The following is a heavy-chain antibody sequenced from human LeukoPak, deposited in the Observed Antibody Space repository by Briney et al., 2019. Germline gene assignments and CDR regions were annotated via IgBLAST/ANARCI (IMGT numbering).Heavy chain of an antibody. V-gene: IGHV5-51*01. CDR1: ATLSPNYW. J-gene: IGHJ4*02. D-gene: IGHD6-19*01. Sequence: PGESLKISCQVSATLSPNYWIAWVRQMPGKSLEHMAITNADDYDPRYSPTVQGQVTISADKSISTAYLQWSSLKASDTAMYYCARRASGWYYFYYWGQGTLVTVSS. CDR2: TNADDYDP. CDR3: ARRASGWYYFYY.